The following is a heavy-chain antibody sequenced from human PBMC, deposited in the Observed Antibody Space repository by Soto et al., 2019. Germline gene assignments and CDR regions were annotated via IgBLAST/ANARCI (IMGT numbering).Heavy chain of an antibody. CDR2: IYYSGRT. J-gene: IGHJ4*02. Sequence: SETLSLTCIVYGESISSSSYYWGWIRQPPGKGLEWIGSIYYSGRTYYNPSFKSRVTISIDTSKNQFSLKLSSVTATDTAVYYCARQRTTVVTQAYFDHWGQGALVTVSS. CDR3: ARQRTTVVTQAYFDH. V-gene: IGHV4-39*01. D-gene: IGHD2-21*02. CDR1: GESISSSSYY.